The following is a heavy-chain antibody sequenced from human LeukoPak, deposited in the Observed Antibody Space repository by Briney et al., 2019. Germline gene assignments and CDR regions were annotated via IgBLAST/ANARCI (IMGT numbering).Heavy chain of an antibody. CDR3: ARESPYYYGMDV. J-gene: IGHJ6*02. CDR1: GFXXXSYW. CDR2: INSDGSST. V-gene: IGHV3-74*01. Sequence: XLXXXXSGFXXXSYWMHWVRQAPGKGLVWVSRINSDGSSTSYADSVKGRFTISRDNAKNTLYLQMNSLRAEDTAVYYCARESPYYYGMDVWGQGTTVTVSS.